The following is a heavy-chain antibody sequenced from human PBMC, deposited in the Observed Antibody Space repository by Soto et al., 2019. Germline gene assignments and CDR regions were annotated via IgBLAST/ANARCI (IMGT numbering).Heavy chain of an antibody. CDR2: VSGSGGRT. J-gene: IGHJ5*02. CDR1: GFTFSSYA. D-gene: IGHD2-2*01. V-gene: IGHV3-23*01. CDR3: AKEVPTLGYCSSTSCPASWFDP. Sequence: GGSLRLSCAASGFTFSSYAMSWVRQAPGKGLEWVSAVSGSGGRTYYADSVKGRFTISRDNSKNTLYLQMNSPRAEDTAVYYCAKEVPTLGYCSSTSCPASWFDPWGQGTLVTVSS.